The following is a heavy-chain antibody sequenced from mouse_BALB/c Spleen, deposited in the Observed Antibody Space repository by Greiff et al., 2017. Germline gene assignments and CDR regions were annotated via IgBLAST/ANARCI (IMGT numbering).Heavy chain of an antibody. V-gene: IGHV2-9*02. CDR2: IWAGGST. D-gene: IGHD2-2*01. Sequence: QVQLQQSGPGLVAPSQSLSITCTVSGFSLTSSGVHWVRQPPGKGLEWLGVIWAGGSTNYNSALMSRLSISKDNSKSQVFLKMNSLQTDDTAMYYCARSLLGYGGNYFDYWGQGTTLTVSS. CDR1: GFSLTSSG. J-gene: IGHJ2*01. CDR3: ARSLLGYGGNYFDY.